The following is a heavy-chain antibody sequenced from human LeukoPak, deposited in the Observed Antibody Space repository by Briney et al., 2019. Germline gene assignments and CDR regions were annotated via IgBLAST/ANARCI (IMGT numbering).Heavy chain of an antibody. Sequence: ASVKVSCKASGYTFTSYYMHWVRQAPGQGLEWMGIINPSGGSTSYAQKFQGRVTMTRDTSTSTVYMELSSLRSEDTAVYYCARDDRLLLWFGESYYYYYGMDVWGQGTTVTVSS. J-gene: IGHJ6*02. V-gene: IGHV1-46*01. CDR3: ARDDRLLLWFGESYYYYYGMDV. CDR1: GYTFTSYY. CDR2: INPSGGST. D-gene: IGHD3-10*01.